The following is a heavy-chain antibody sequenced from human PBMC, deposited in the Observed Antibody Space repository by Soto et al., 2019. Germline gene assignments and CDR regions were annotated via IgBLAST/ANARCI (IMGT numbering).Heavy chain of an antibody. V-gene: IGHV4-59*08. D-gene: IGHD6-19*01. CDR2: IYYSGST. Sequence: PSETLSLTCTVSGGSISSYYWSWIRQPPGKGLEWIGYIYYSGSTNYNPSLKSRVTISVDTSKNQFSLKLSSVAAADTAVYYCARHQRSTVAVIYYGMDVWGQGTTVTVSS. J-gene: IGHJ6*02. CDR1: GGSISSYY. CDR3: ARHQRSTVAVIYYGMDV.